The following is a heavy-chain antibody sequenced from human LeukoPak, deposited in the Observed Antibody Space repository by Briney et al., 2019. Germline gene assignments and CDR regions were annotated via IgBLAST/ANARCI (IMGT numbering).Heavy chain of an antibody. J-gene: IGHJ4*02. Sequence: PGTSLRLSCTASGFPFSSYGMHWVRRAPGKGLEWVAVAYDDGNNKYYADSVKGRFTISGDNSKNTLYVQMNSLTAEDTAVYYCATGSGYYYDHWGQGTLVTVSS. D-gene: IGHD3-22*01. CDR3: ATGSGYYYDH. CDR1: GFPFSSYG. CDR2: AYDDGNNK. V-gene: IGHV3-33*01.